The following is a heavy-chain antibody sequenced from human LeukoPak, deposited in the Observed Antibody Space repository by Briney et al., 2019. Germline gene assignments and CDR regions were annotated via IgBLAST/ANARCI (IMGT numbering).Heavy chain of an antibody. V-gene: IGHV4-34*01. CDR2: INHSGST. Sequence: PSETLSLTCAVYSGSFSGYYWSWIRQSPNKGLEWIGEINHSGSTNYNPSLKSRVTMSVDTSKNQFSLKLSSVTAADTAVYYCARERLGAVLEYYYYMDVWGKGTTVTISS. CDR1: SGSFSGYY. J-gene: IGHJ6*03. D-gene: IGHD1-1*01. CDR3: ARERLGAVLEYYYYMDV.